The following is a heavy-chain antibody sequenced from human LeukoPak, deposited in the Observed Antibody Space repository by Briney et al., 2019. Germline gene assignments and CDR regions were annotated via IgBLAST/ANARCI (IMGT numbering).Heavy chain of an antibody. CDR3: ATSGYPYNAFDI. Sequence: GASVKVSCKASGYTFTGYYMHWVRQAPGQGLEWMRWIKADSGGTNYAEKFQGRVTMTRDTSISTVYMDLGRLRSDDTAVYHCATSGYPYNAFDIWGQGTMVTVSS. J-gene: IGHJ3*02. CDR2: IKADSGGT. D-gene: IGHD3-22*01. CDR1: GYTFTGYY. V-gene: IGHV1-2*02.